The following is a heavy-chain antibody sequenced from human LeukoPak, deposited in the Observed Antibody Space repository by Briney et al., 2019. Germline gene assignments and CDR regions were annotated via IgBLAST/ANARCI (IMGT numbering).Heavy chain of an antibody. J-gene: IGHJ6*02. V-gene: IGHV3-23*01. CDR2: ISGSGGST. CDR3: AKDSPDTAMGYYYYYGMDV. D-gene: IGHD5-18*01. Sequence: PGGSLRLSCAASGFTFSSYAMSWVRQAPGKGLEWVSAISGSGGSTYYADSVKGRFTISRDNSKNTLYLQMNSLRAEDTAVYYCAKDSPDTAMGYYYYYGMDVWGQGTMVTVSS. CDR1: GFTFSSYA.